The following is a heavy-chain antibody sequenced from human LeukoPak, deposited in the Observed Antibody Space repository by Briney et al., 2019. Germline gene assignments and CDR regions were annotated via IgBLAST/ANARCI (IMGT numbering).Heavy chain of an antibody. CDR3: ARGGVVGAINYFDY. CDR1: GFTFSRNG. Sequence: GMSLRLSCAASGFTFSRNGMHWVRQAPGKGLECVAVISYDGNNEYYADSVKGRFTISRDNSKNTLNLQMNSLRAEDTAVYYCARGGVVGAINYFDYRGQGTLVTVSS. V-gene: IGHV3-30*03. D-gene: IGHD1-26*01. CDR2: ISYDGNNE. J-gene: IGHJ4*02.